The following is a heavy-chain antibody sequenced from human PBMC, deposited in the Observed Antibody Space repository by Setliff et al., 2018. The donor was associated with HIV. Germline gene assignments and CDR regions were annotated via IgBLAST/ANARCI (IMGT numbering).Heavy chain of an antibody. CDR1: GGSFSDYF. CDR3: ARHVEYMVRGVITHYYYYYMDV. V-gene: IGHV4-34*01. D-gene: IGHD3-10*01. CDR2: INHSGST. Sequence: PSETLSLTCAVYGGSFSDYFWTWIRQSPGKGLEWIGDINHSGSTNYNPSLKSRVTISVDTSKNQFSLKLSSVTAADTAVYYCARHVEYMVRGVITHYYYYYMDVWGKGTTVTV. J-gene: IGHJ6*03.